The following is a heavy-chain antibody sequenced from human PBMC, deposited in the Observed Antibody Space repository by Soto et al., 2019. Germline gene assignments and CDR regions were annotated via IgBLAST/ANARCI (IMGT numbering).Heavy chain of an antibody. Sequence: QVQLVQSGAEVKKPGASVKVSCKASGYTFTSYGISWVRQAPGQGLEWMGWISAYNGNTNYAQKLQGRVTMTTDTSTSTAYMELRSLRSDDTAVYDCARGGPSITIFGVVTTYYYYYGMDVWGQGTTVTVS. V-gene: IGHV1-18*01. J-gene: IGHJ6*02. D-gene: IGHD3-3*01. CDR1: GYTFTSYG. CDR3: ARGGPSITIFGVVTTYYYYYGMDV. CDR2: ISAYNGNT.